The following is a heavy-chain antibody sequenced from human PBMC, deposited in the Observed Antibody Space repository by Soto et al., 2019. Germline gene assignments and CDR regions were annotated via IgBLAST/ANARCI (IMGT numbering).Heavy chain of an antibody. J-gene: IGHJ6*03. V-gene: IGHV4-34*01. CDR1: GGSFSGYY. CDR2: INHSAST. Sequence: SETLSLTCAVYGGSFSGYYWSWIRQPPGKGLEWIGEINHSASTNYNPSLKSRVTISVDTSKNQFSLKLSSVTAADTAVYYCARGRKYQLPKYYYYYMDVWGKGTTVTVSS. D-gene: IGHD2-2*01. CDR3: ARGRKYQLPKYYYYYMDV.